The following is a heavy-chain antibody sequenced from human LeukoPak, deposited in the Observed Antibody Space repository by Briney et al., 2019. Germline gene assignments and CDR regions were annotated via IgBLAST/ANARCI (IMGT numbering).Heavy chain of an antibody. D-gene: IGHD3-3*01. CDR2: IYYTGNT. Sequence: SETLSLTCTVSGGSISNYYWNWIRQPPGKGLEWIGYIYYTGNTNYNPSLKSRVTISVDTSKNQFSLKLSSVTAADTAVYYCARARWNYMDVWGKGTTVTISS. V-gene: IGHV4-59*01. CDR1: GGSISNYY. J-gene: IGHJ6*03. CDR3: ARARWNYMDV.